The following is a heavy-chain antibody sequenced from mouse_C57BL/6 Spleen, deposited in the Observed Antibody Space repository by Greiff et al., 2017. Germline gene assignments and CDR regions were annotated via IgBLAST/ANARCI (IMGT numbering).Heavy chain of an antibody. CDR1: GYAFSSSW. V-gene: IGHV1-82*01. Sequence: VQLQQSGPELVKPGASVKISCKASGYAFSSSWMNWVKQRPGKGLEWIGRIYPGDGDTNYNGKFKGKATLTADKSSSTAYMQLSSLTSEDSAVYYCARSEGDYGDAMDYWGQGASVTVSS. CDR2: IYPGDGDT. CDR3: ARSEGDYGDAMDY. D-gene: IGHD2-4*01. J-gene: IGHJ4*01.